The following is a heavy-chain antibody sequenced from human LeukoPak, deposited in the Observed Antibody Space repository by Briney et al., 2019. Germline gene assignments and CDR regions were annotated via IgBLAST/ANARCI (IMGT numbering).Heavy chain of an antibody. CDR1: GFTFSTNY. Sequence: GGSLRLSCAAPGFTFSTNYMSWVRQAPGKGLEWVSVIYSGGSPYYADPVKGRFTISRDNSKNTLYLQMNSLRAEDTAVYYCARDLNYYDSSGYGHWGQGTLVTVSS. V-gene: IGHV3-53*01. CDR3: ARDLNYYDSSGYGH. J-gene: IGHJ4*02. D-gene: IGHD3-22*01. CDR2: IYSGGSP.